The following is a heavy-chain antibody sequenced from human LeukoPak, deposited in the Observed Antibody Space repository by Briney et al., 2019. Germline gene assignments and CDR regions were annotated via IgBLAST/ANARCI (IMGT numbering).Heavy chain of an antibody. D-gene: IGHD5-18*01. J-gene: IGHJ4*02. CDR2: ISYDGSNK. CDR1: GFTFSSYA. CDR3: GRNRGYTYGPLDY. V-gene: IGHV3-30-3*01. Sequence: QPGGSLRLSCAASGFTFSSYAMHWVRQAPGKGLEWVAVISYDGSNKYYADSVKGRFTISRDNAKNSLYLQMNSLRAEDTAVFYCGRNRGYTYGPLDYWGQGTLVTVSS.